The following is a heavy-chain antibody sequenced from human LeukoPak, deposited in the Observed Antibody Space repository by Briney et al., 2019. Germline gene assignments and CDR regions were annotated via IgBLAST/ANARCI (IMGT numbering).Heavy chain of an antibody. J-gene: IGHJ3*02. CDR1: GFTFSSYA. CDR3: AKDQAFAVDI. Sequence: GRSLRLSCAASGFTFSSYAMSWVRQAPGKGLEWVSAISGSGGSTYYADSVKGRFTISRDNAKNTLYLQMNSLRAEDTAVYYCAKDQAFAVDIWGQGTMVTVSS. V-gene: IGHV3-23*01. CDR2: ISGSGGST.